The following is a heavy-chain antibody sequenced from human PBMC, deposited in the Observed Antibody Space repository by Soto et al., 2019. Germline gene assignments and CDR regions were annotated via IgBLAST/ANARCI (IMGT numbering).Heavy chain of an antibody. Sequence: ASVKVSCKASGYTFTSYAMHWVRQAPGQRLEWMGWINTGNGNTKYSQKFQGRVTITRDTSASTAYIELSSLRSEDTAVYYCATWGDCSGGSCFNYYYYGMDVWGQGTTVTVSS. CDR1: GYTFTSYA. V-gene: IGHV1-3*04. CDR3: ATWGDCSGGSCFNYYYYGMDV. D-gene: IGHD2-15*01. J-gene: IGHJ6*02. CDR2: INTGNGNT.